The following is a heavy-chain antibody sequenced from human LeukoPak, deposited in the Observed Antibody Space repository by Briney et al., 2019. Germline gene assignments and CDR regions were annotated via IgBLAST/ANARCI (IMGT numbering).Heavy chain of an antibody. CDR3: AKASVDSSCYYHGFDY. V-gene: IGHV3-9*03. CDR2: IIWYIGSI. CDR1: GLTFDDYA. D-gene: IGHD3-22*01. J-gene: IGHJ4*02. Sequence: PGRSLRLSCAASGLTFDDYAMHWVRQAPGKGLGWVSGIIWYIGSISYADSVKGLFTISRDNAKHSLYLQMNRLRAEEMALYYCAKASVDSSCYYHGFDYWGQGTLVTVSS.